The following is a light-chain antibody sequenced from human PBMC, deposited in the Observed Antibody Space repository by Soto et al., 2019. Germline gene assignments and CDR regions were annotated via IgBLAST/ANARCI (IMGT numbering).Light chain of an antibody. Sequence: HSPGTLSLNKGERATLSCRASQRVDDSHLAWYQLRPGQAPRLLIYGASTRATGIPDRFSGSGSGTDFSLTIRGLKPEDSAVYYCQQYRMSPNTLG. CDR2: GAS. V-gene: IGKV3-20*01. CDR3: QQYRMSPNT. J-gene: IGKJ5*01. CDR1: QRVDDSH.